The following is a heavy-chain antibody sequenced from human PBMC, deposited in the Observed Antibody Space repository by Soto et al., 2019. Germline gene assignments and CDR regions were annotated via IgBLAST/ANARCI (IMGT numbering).Heavy chain of an antibody. J-gene: IGHJ6*03. D-gene: IGHD3-22*01. CDR3: ARDSGGYATYYYYYMDV. Sequence: GGSLRLSCAASGFTFSNAWMNWVRQAPGKGLEWVSFISSSSSYIYYGDSVKGRFTISRENAKNSLYLQMSNLRAEDTAVYYCARDSGGYATYYYYYMDVWGKGTTVTVSS. CDR1: GFTFSNAW. V-gene: IGHV3-21*01. CDR2: ISSSSSYI.